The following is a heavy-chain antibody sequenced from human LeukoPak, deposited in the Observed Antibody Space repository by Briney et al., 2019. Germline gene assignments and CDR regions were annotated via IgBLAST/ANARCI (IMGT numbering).Heavy chain of an antibody. J-gene: IGHJ4*02. Sequence: SETLSLTCTVSGGSISSGSYYWSWIRQPAGKGLEWIGRIYTSGSTNYNPSLKSRVTISVDTSKNQFSLKLSSVTAADTAVYFCAREEGGSTVTTLGYWGQGPLVTVSS. D-gene: IGHD4-17*01. CDR1: GGSISSGSYY. CDR3: AREEGGSTVTTLGY. CDR2: IYTSGST. V-gene: IGHV4-61*02.